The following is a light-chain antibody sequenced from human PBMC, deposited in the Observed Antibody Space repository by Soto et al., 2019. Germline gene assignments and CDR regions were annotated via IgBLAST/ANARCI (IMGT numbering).Light chain of an antibody. V-gene: IGKV3-15*01. Sequence: EIMMTQSPAALSVSPGESATLSCRASQYIRNTLAWYQQRPGQAPRLLIYDASTRVAGIPARFSGSGSGTEFSLTISSLQSEDLAVYHCQQYYKWPLTFGGGTKVEIK. CDR1: QYIRNT. CDR2: DAS. CDR3: QQYYKWPLT. J-gene: IGKJ4*01.